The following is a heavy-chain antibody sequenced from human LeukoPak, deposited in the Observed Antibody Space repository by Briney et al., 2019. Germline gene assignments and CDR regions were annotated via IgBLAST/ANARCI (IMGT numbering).Heavy chain of an antibody. CDR2: ISWNSGSI. CDR3: ARISQYCSGGSCGSGEFDY. Sequence: PGRSLRLSCAASGFTFDDYAMHWVRQAPGKGLEWVSSISWNSGSIVYADSVKGRFTISRDNAKNSLYLQMNSLRAEDTAVYYCARISQYCSGGSCGSGEFDYWGQGTLVTVSS. V-gene: IGHV3-9*01. D-gene: IGHD2-15*01. CDR1: GFTFDDYA. J-gene: IGHJ4*02.